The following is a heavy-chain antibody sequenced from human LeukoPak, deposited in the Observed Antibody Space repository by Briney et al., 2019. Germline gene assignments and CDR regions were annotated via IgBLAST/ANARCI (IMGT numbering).Heavy chain of an antibody. CDR1: GYSFTGYY. V-gene: IGHV1-2*02. CDR2: LNPNSGGT. CDR3: ASGGSDYFDWLAGY. D-gene: IGHD3-9*01. Sequence: GASVKVSCKSSGYSFTGYYMHWVRQAPGQGLEWMGWLNPNSGGTNFAQKFQGRVTVTRDTSIGTAYMELSSLRSEDTAVYYCASGGSDYFDWLAGYWGQGTLVTVSS. J-gene: IGHJ4*02.